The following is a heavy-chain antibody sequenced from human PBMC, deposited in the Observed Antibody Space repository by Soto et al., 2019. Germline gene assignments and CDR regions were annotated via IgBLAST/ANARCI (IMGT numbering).Heavy chain of an antibody. CDR2: IYYSGST. J-gene: IGHJ6*02. V-gene: IGHV4-39*01. CDR3: ARLEITMVRGVIGGYGMDV. Sequence: QLQLQESGPGLVKPSETLSLTCTVSGGSISSSSYYWGWIRQPPGKGLEWIGSIYYSGSTYYNPSLKSRVTISVDTSKNQFSLKLSSVTAADTAVYYCARLEITMVRGVIGGYGMDVWGQGTTVTVSS. D-gene: IGHD3-10*01. CDR1: GGSISSSSYY.